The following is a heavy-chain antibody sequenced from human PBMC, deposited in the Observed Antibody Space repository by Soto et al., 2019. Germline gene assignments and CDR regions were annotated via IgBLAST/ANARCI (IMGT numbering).Heavy chain of an antibody. CDR2: VTGSGTRT. D-gene: IGHD1-1*01. CDR1: GFTFSTCA. Sequence: GGSLRLSCAASGFTFSTCAMSWVRQAPGKGLEWVSTVTGSGTRTYYADSVKGRFTISRDNSENTLFLQMNSLRTEDTAVYYCAKKGSGTPHYYYYMDVWGKGTTVTVSS. J-gene: IGHJ6*03. CDR3: AKKGSGTPHYYYYMDV. V-gene: IGHV3-23*01.